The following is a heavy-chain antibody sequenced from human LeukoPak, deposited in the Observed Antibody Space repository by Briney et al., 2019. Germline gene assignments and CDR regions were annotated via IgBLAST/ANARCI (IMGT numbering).Heavy chain of an antibody. CDR1: GYTFTDYY. D-gene: IGHD3-16*01. CDR3: ARRPITPPYYFDY. CDR2: INPNGGGT. J-gene: IGHJ4*02. Sequence: ASVKVSCKASGYTFTDYYLHWVRQAPGQGLEWMGWINPNGGGTNYAQKFQGRVTMTRDTSISTAYMELSRLRSDDTAVYYCARRPITPPYYFDYWGQGTLVTVSS. V-gene: IGHV1-2*02.